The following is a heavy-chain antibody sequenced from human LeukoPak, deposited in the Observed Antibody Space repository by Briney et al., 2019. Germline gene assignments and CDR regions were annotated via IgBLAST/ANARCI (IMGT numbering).Heavy chain of an antibody. CDR1: GFTFSNYW. J-gene: IGHJ4*02. D-gene: IGHD3-16*01. CDR2: IKQDGSEI. CDR3: ARDHRGGLGDFDY. Sequence: GGSLRLSCAASGFTFSNYWMSWVRQAPGKGLDWVAYIKQDGSEIYYADSVKGRFTISRDNTRNSLYLQMNSLRAGDTAVYYCARDHRGGLGDFDYWGQGTLVTVSS. V-gene: IGHV3-7*01.